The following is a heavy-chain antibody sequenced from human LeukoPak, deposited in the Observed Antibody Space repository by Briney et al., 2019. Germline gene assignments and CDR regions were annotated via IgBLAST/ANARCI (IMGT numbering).Heavy chain of an antibody. D-gene: IGHD6-19*01. J-gene: IGHJ1*01. CDR1: GYTFTGYY. CDR3: ARVVAGMAEYFQH. V-gene: IGHV1-2*02. CDR2: INPNSGGT. Sequence: ASVKVSCKASGYTFTGYYMHWVRQAPGQRLEWMGWINPNSGGTNYAQKFQGRVTMTRDTSISTAYMELSRLRSDDTAVYYCARVVAGMAEYFQHWGQGTLVTVSS.